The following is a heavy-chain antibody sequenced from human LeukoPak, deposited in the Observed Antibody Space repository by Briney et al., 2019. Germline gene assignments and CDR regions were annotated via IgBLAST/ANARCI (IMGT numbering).Heavy chain of an antibody. CDR3: ARAGFALAPHRGTPFDY. CDR1: GDSISSAFSY. Sequence: SETLSLTCTVSGDSISSAFSYWTWIRQPAGKGLEWIGLIYTSGSTHVHPSLESRVSISVDRSKNQFSLKLTSVTAADTAVYYCARAGFALAPHRGTPFDYWGQGTLVTVSS. D-gene: IGHD6-6*01. J-gene: IGHJ4*02. V-gene: IGHV4-61*02. CDR2: IYTSGST.